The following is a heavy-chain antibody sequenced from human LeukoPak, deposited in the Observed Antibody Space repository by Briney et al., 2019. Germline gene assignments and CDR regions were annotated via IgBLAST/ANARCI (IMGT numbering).Heavy chain of an antibody. CDR3: AVQRTLWQQVLDH. Sequence: GGSLRLSCAASGFTFSSYWMHWVRQAPGKGLVWVSRIKSDGSNTNYADSVKGRFTISRDNAKNTLYLQMNSLRAEDTAVYYCAVQRTLWQQVLDHWGQGTLVTVSS. V-gene: IGHV3-74*01. CDR1: GFTFSSYW. D-gene: IGHD6-13*01. J-gene: IGHJ4*02. CDR2: IKSDGSNT.